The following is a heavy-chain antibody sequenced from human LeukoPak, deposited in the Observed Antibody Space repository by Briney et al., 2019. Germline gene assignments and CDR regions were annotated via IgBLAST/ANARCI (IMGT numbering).Heavy chain of an antibody. Sequence: PSETLSLTCAVYGGSFSGYYWSWIRQPPGKGLEWIGEINHSGSTNYNPSLKSRVTMSVDTSKNQFSLKLHSVTAADTAVYFCAYYYDSGGFGRYFDYWGRGTLVTVSS. D-gene: IGHD3-22*01. V-gene: IGHV4-34*01. CDR3: AYYYDSGGFGRYFDY. CDR1: GGSFSGYY. CDR2: INHSGST. J-gene: IGHJ4*02.